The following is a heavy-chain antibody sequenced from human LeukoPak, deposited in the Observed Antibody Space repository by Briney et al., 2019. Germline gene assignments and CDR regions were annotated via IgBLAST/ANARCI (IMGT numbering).Heavy chain of an antibody. D-gene: IGHD6-19*01. Sequence: SQTLSLTCPVSGDSISSGGHYWSWIRQHPGKGLEWIAYISYSGSTYYNPSLKSRIIISVDTSKNRFSLKLSSVTAADTAVYFCAREAESVAGFAEYFQHWGQGTLVTVSS. V-gene: IGHV4-31*03. J-gene: IGHJ1*01. CDR1: GDSISSGGHY. CDR2: ISYSGST. CDR3: AREAESVAGFAEYFQH.